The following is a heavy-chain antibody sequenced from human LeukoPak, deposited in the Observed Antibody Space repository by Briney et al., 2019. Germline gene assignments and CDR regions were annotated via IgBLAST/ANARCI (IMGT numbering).Heavy chain of an antibody. Sequence: PSETLSLTCTVSGGSISSYYWSWIRQPPGKGLEWIGYIYYSGSTNYNPSLKSRVTISVETSKNQFSLKLSSVTAADTAVYYCARASNYYDSSGYYSWYFDLWGRGTLVTVSS. CDR1: GGSISSYY. CDR3: ARASNYYDSSGYYSWYFDL. V-gene: IGHV4-59*01. CDR2: IYYSGST. D-gene: IGHD3-22*01. J-gene: IGHJ2*01.